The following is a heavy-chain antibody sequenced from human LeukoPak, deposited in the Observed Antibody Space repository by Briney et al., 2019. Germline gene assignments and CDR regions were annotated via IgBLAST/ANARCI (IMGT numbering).Heavy chain of an antibody. CDR1: GGSFSGYY. CDR2: IYYSGST. V-gene: IGHV4-34*01. D-gene: IGHD2-15*01. CDR3: LPLPTWFFDL. Sequence: AETLSLTCAVYGGSFSGYYWSWIRQPPGKGLEWIGSIYYSGSTYYNPSLKSRVAISVNTSKSRFSLKLSSVTAADTAVYYCLPLPTWFFDLWGRGQLITVSS. J-gene: IGHJ2*01.